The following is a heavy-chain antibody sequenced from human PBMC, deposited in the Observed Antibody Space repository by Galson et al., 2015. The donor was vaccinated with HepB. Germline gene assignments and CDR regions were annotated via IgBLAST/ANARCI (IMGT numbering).Heavy chain of an antibody. J-gene: IGHJ4*02. CDR1: GFTFSNYG. D-gene: IGHD2-21*02. Sequence: SLRLSCAASGFTFSNYGMHWVRQAPGKGLEWVAFIRYDGSNKYYADSVKGRFTISRDNSKNTLYLQMNNLRTEDTAVYYCAKEGPAYCGGDCYVGGLDYWGQGTLVTVSS. CDR3: AKEGPAYCGGDCYVGGLDY. V-gene: IGHV3-30*02. CDR2: IRYDGSNK.